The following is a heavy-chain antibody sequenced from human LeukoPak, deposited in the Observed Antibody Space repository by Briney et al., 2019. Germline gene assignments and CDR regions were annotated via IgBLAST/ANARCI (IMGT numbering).Heavy chain of an antibody. CDR2: IGQGERQM. CDR3: APSYLKH. J-gene: IGHJ1*01. V-gene: IGHV3-7*01. CDR1: GFAYSTTW. Sequence: GGSLRLSCVASGFAYSTTWMNWVRQAPGKGLEWVANIGQGERQMNYADSVKGRFSISRDNARNSLFLQLNSLRAEDTAVYYCAPSYLKHWGQGTLVTVSS.